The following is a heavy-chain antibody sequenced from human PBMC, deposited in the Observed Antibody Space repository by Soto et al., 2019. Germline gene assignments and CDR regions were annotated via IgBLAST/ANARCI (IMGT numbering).Heavy chain of an antibody. J-gene: IGHJ4*02. CDR3: AVIRAYFDY. D-gene: IGHD3-10*01. V-gene: IGHV1-18*01. CDR1: GYTFTSYA. CDR2: ISAYNGNT. Sequence: AASVKVSCKASGYTFTSYAIHWVRQAPGQRLEWMGWISAYNGNTNYALKLQGRVTMTTDTSTSTAYMELRSLKSGDRAVYYCAVIRAYFDYWGQGTLVTVSS.